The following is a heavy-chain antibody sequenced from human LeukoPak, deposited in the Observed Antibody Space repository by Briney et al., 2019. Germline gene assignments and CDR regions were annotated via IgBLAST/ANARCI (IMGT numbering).Heavy chain of an antibody. D-gene: IGHD6-19*01. V-gene: IGHV3-30*02. CDR2: IRYDGSKK. CDR3: AKDRGSGWTFDY. CDR1: GFTFSNYD. Sequence: GGSLRLSCAASGFTFSNYDMYWVRQAPGKGLEWVAFIRYDGSKKYYADSVKGRFTISRDNSKNTLYLQMNSLRAEDTAVYYCAKDRGSGWTFDYWGQGTVVTVSS. J-gene: IGHJ4*02.